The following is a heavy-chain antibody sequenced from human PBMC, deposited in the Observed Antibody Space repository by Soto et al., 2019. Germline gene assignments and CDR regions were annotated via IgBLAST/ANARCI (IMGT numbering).Heavy chain of an antibody. CDR2: ISYDGSNK. D-gene: IGHD3-22*01. V-gene: IGHV3-30-3*01. Sequence: GGSLRLSCAASGFTFSSYAMHWVRQAPGKGLEWVAVISYDGSNKYYADSVKGRFTISRDNSKNTLYLQMNSLRAEDTAVYYCAANYYDKPRAFDIWGQGTMVTVSS. J-gene: IGHJ3*02. CDR1: GFTFSSYA. CDR3: AANYYDKPRAFDI.